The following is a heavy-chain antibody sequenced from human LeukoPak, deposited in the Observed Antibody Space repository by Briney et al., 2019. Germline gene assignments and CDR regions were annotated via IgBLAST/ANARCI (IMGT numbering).Heavy chain of an antibody. J-gene: IGHJ3*02. V-gene: IGHV1-69*06. CDR2: IIPIFDTA. CDR3: ARDSAEQLADGFDI. D-gene: IGHD6-13*01. CDR1: GGTFSSYT. Sequence: ASVKVSCKASGGTFSSYTISWVRQAPGQGLEWMGGIIPIFDTAIYAQKFQGTVTITADKSTSTAYMVLSSLRSEDTAVYYCARDSAEQLADGFDIWGQGTMVTVSS.